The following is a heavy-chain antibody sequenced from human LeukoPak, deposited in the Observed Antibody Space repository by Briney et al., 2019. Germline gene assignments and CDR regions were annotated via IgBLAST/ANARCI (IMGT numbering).Heavy chain of an antibody. CDR2: ISGSGGST. CDR3: AKDRPNYDFWSGYSTAFDY. Sequence: GGSLRLSCAASGFTFSSYAMSWVRQAPGKGLEWVSGISGSGGSTYYADSVKGRFTISRDNSKNTLYLQMNSLRAEDTAVYYCAKDRPNYDFWSGYSTAFDYWGQGTLVTVSS. CDR1: GFTFSSYA. D-gene: IGHD3-3*01. V-gene: IGHV3-23*01. J-gene: IGHJ4*02.